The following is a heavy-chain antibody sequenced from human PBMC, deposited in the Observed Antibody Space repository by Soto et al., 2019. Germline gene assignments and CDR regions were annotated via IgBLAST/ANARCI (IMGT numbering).Heavy chain of an antibody. CDR2: IFHSGST. CDR1: GGSISSNDYY. CDR3: ARAVVTATDAFDI. D-gene: IGHD2-21*02. V-gene: IGHV4-30-4*01. Sequence: SLTCTVSGGSISSNDYYWNWIRQPPGKGLEWTAYIFHSGSTYYNPSLKSRITISVDTSKNQFSLNLSSVTAADTAVYYCARAVVTATDAFDIWGQGTMVTVSS. J-gene: IGHJ3*02.